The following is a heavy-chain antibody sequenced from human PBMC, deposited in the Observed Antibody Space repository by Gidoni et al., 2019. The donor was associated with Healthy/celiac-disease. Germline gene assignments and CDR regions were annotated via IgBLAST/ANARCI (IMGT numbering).Heavy chain of an antibody. D-gene: IGHD5-18*01. V-gene: IGHV4-34*01. Sequence: QVQLQQWGAGLLKPSETLSLTCAVYGGSFSGYCWSWIRQPPGKGLEWIGEINHSGSTNYNPSLKSRVTISVDTSKNQFSLKLSSVTAADTAVYYCARGRIQLWQRYYFDYWGQGTLVTVSS. CDR3: ARGRIQLWQRYYFDY. J-gene: IGHJ4*02. CDR1: GGSFSGYC. CDR2: INHSGST.